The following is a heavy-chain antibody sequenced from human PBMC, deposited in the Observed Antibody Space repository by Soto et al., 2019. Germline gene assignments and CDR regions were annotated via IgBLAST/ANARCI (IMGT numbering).Heavy chain of an antibody. Sequence: ASVKVSCKASGCTFTSYAMHLVRQAPGQRLEWMGWINAGNGNTKYSQKFQGRVTITRDTSASTAYMELSSLRSEDTAVYYCARVGAAAGPYYFDYWGQGTLVTVSS. D-gene: IGHD6-13*01. J-gene: IGHJ4*02. CDR2: INAGNGNT. CDR1: GCTFTSYA. CDR3: ARVGAAAGPYYFDY. V-gene: IGHV1-3*01.